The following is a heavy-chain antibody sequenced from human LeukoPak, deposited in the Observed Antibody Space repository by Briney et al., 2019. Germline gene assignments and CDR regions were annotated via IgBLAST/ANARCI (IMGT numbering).Heavy chain of an antibody. CDR3: ARDPGRLDY. CDR1: GFTFSSYW. CDR2: IKQEGCEK. Sequence: GGSVRLSCAASGFTFSSYWMSWVGQAPGKGLKWVANIKQEGCEKYYVDSVKGRFTISRDNAKKSLHLQMNSLRAENTAVYFCARDPGRLDYWGQGTLVTVSS. J-gene: IGHJ4*02. V-gene: IGHV3-7*01.